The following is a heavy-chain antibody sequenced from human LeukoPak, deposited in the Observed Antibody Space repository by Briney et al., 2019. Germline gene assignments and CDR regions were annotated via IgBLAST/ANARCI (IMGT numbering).Heavy chain of an antibody. Sequence: SVKASCKASGGTFSSYAISWVRQAPGQGLEWMGGIIPIFGTANYAQKFQGRVTITADESTSTAYMELSSLRSEDTAVYYCASGAVEYGEYYYYGMDVWGQGTTVTVSS. J-gene: IGHJ6*02. D-gene: IGHD2-8*02. CDR2: IIPIFGTA. CDR3: ASGAVEYGEYYYYGMDV. CDR1: GGTFSSYA. V-gene: IGHV1-69*13.